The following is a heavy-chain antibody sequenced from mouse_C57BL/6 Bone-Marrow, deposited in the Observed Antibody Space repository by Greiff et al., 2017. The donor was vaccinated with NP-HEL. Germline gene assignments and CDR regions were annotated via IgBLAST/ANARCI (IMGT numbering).Heavy chain of an antibody. Sequence: VQLKESGPELVKPGASVKMSCKASGYTFTDYNMHWVKQSHGKSLEWIGYINPNNGGTSYNQKFKGKATLTVNKSASTAYMELRSLTSEYSAVYYCARWDVYFFYAMDYWGQGTSVTVSS. D-gene: IGHD2-3*01. CDR1: GYTFTDYN. CDR2: INPNNGGT. J-gene: IGHJ4*01. V-gene: IGHV1-22*01. CDR3: ARWDVYFFYAMDY.